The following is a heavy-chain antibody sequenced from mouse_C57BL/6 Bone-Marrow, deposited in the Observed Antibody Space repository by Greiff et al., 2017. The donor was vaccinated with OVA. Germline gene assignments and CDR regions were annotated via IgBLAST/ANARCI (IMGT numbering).Heavy chain of an antibody. CDR1: GFTFSSYG. CDR3: ARHPNYGSSPWFAY. CDR2: ISSCGSYT. Sequence: EVKLVESGGDLVKPGGSLKLSCAASGFTFSSYGLSWVRQTPDKRLAWVATISSCGSYTYYPDSVKGRFTISRDNAKNTLYLQMSSLKSEDTAMYYCARHPNYGSSPWFAYWGQGTLVTVSA. J-gene: IGHJ3*01. V-gene: IGHV5-6*02. D-gene: IGHD1-1*01.